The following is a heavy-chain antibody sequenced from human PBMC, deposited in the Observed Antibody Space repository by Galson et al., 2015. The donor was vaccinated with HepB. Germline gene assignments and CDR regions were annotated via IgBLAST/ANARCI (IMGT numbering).Heavy chain of an antibody. V-gene: IGHV3-9*01. CDR1: GFTFDDYA. CDR2: ISWNSGSI. D-gene: IGHD1-26*01. CDR3: AKDRQVGATWEYYFDY. J-gene: IGHJ4*02. Sequence: SLRLSCAASGFTFDDYAMHWVRQAPGKGLEWVSGISWNSGSIGYADSVKGRFTISRDNAKNSLYLQMNSLRAEDTALYYCAKDRQVGATWEYYFDYWGQGTLVTVSS.